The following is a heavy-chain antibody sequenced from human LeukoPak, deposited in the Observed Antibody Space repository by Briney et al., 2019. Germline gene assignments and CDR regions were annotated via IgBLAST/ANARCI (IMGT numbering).Heavy chain of an antibody. Sequence: SETLSLTCSVSGDSISSNNYYWGWVRQPPGKGLEWIGTIHYSGSTDYNPSLKSRVTMSVDTSKNQFSLSLSSVTAADMAVYYCARHPGVTYFDFWGQGALVTVSS. CDR3: ARHPGVTYFDF. J-gene: IGHJ4*02. V-gene: IGHV4-39*01. CDR2: IHYSGST. D-gene: IGHD3-10*01. CDR1: GDSISSNNYY.